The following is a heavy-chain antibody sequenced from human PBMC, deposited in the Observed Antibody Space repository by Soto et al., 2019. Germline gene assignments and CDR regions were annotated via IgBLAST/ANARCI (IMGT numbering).Heavy chain of an antibody. J-gene: IGHJ4*02. CDR2: ISAYNGNT. CDR3: ARAGDYYDSSGYPSGY. V-gene: IGHV1-18*01. D-gene: IGHD3-22*01. CDR1: GYTFTSYG. Sequence: ASVKVSCKASGYTFTSYGISWVRQAPGQRLEWMGWISAYNGNTNYAQKLQGRVTMTTDTSTSTAYMELRSLRSDDTAVYYCARAGDYYDSSGYPSGYWGQGTLVTVSS.